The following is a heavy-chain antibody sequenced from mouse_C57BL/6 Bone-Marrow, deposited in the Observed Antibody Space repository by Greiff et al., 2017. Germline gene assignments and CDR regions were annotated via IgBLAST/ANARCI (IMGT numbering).Heavy chain of an antibody. CDR1: GYTFTSYW. J-gene: IGHJ3*01. D-gene: IGHD2-3*01. CDR3: ARDGYYDWVWFAY. V-gene: IGHV1-55*01. Sequence: QVQLQQPGAELVKPGASVKMSCKASGYTFTSYWITWVKQRPGQGLEWIGDIYPGSGSTNYNEKFKSKATLTVDTSSSTAYMQLSSLTSEDSAVYYCARDGYYDWVWFAYWGQGTLVTVSA. CDR2: IYPGSGST.